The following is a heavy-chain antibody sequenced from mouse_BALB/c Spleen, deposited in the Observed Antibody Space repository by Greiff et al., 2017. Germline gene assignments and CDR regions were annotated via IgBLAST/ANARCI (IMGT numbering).Heavy chain of an antibody. J-gene: IGHJ3*01. CDR2: INPSNGRT. V-gene: IGHV1S81*02. CDR1: GYTFTSYW. Sequence: VQLQQSGAELVKPGASVKLSCKASGYTFTSYWMHWVKQRPGQGLEWIGEINPSNGRTNYNEKFKSKATLTVDKSSSTAYMQLSSLTSEDSAVYYCANWDGFAYWGQGTLVTVSA. D-gene: IGHD4-1*01. CDR3: ANWDGFAY.